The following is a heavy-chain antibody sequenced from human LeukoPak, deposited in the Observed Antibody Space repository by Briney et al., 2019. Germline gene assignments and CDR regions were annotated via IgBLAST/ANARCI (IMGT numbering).Heavy chain of an antibody. D-gene: IGHD4-17*01. CDR2: INSDGSST. CDR1: GFTFSNYA. CDR3: AREWVYGEYDAFDI. V-gene: IGHV3-74*01. J-gene: IGHJ3*02. Sequence: GGSLRLSCAASGFTFSNYAMSWVRQAPGKGLVWVSRINSDGSSTSYADSVKGRFTISRDNAKNTLYLQMNSLRAEDTAVYYCAREWVYGEYDAFDIWGQGTMVTVSS.